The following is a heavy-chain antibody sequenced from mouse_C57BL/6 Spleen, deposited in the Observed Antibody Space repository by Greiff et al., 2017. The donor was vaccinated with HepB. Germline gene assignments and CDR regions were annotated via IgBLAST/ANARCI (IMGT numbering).Heavy chain of an antibody. CDR1: GYTFTDYY. CDR3: ARFHYGSRAFDY. J-gene: IGHJ2*01. Sequence: EVQLQQSGPELVKPGASVKISCKASGYTFTDYYMNWVKQSHGKSLEWIGDINPNNGGTSYNQKFKGKATLTVDKSSSTAYMELRSLTSEDSAVYYCARFHYGSRAFDYWGQGTTLTVSS. CDR2: INPNNGGT. D-gene: IGHD1-1*01. V-gene: IGHV1-26*01.